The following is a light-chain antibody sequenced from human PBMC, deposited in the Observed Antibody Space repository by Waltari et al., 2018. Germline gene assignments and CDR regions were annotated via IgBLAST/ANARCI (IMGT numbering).Light chain of an antibody. CDR3: TTWDDNLSRWV. CDR1: FPTLRANF. J-gene: IGLJ3*02. Sequence: QSVLTQPPSAPGTPGPGLPLPCSGSFPTLRANFVTWYQPLPGTAPRLPIYKNSQRPSGVPDRFSGSKSGTSASLAISGLRSEDEADYYCTTWDDNLSRWVFGGGTKVTVL. V-gene: IGLV1-47*01. CDR2: KNS.